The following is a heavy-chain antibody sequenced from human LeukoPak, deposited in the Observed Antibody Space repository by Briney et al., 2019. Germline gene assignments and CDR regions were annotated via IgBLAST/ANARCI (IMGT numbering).Heavy chain of an antibody. CDR1: GGSISRNNGY. D-gene: IGHD5-18*01. Sequence: SETLSLTCTVSGGSISRNNGYWAWIRQPPGKGLEWIGSMQYSGSTHYNPSLKSRVTISVDTSKKQFSLKVSSVTAADTAVYYCARQAEYIYEPGWFDPWGQGTLVTVSS. J-gene: IGHJ5*02. CDR3: ARQAEYIYEPGWFDP. V-gene: IGHV4-39*01. CDR2: MQYSGST.